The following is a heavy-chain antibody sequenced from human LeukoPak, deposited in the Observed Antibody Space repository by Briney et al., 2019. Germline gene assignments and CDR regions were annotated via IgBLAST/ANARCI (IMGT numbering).Heavy chain of an antibody. V-gene: IGHV3-7*01. CDR2: IKQDGSEK. D-gene: IGHD3-3*01. Sequence: GGSLRLSCAASGFTFSSYWMSWVRQAPGKGLEWVANIKQDGSEKYYVDSVKGRFTISRDNAKNSLYLQMNSLRAEDTAVYYCARDEKAYYDFWSGYSVFWSQGTLVTVSS. CDR3: ARDEKAYYDFWSGYSVF. J-gene: IGHJ4*02. CDR1: GFTFSSYW.